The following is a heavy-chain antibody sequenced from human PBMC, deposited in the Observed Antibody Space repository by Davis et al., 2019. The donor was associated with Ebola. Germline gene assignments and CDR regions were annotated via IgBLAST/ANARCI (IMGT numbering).Heavy chain of an antibody. CDR3: ARDRGMITAAGTVDY. V-gene: IGHV1-18*01. D-gene: IGHD6-13*01. J-gene: IGHJ4*02. CDR2: ISAYNGNT. CDR1: GYTFTSYG. Sequence: ASVKVSCKASGYTFTSYGISWVRQAPGQGLEWMGWISAYNGNTNYAQKLQGRVTMTTDTSTSTAYMELRSLRSDDTAVYYCARDRGMITAAGTVDYWGQGTLVTVSS.